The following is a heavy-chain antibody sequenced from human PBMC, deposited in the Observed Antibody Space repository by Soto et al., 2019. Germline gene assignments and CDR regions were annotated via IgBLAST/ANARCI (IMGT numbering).Heavy chain of an antibody. CDR3: VKDRRFWSGYYTSTETSPAAS. Sequence: GGSLRLSCSASGFTFSSYAMHWVRQAPGKGLEYVSAISSNGGSTYYADSVKGRFTISRDNSKNTLYLQMSSLRAEDTAVYYCVKDRRFWSGYYTSTETSPAASWGQGTLVTVS. J-gene: IGHJ5*02. CDR2: ISSNGGST. CDR1: GFTFSSYA. D-gene: IGHD3-3*01. V-gene: IGHV3-64D*06.